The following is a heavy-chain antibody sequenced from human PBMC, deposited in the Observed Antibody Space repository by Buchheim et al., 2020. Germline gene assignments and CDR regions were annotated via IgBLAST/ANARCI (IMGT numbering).Heavy chain of an antibody. D-gene: IGHD2-2*01. CDR1: GYTFTSYY. J-gene: IGHJ4*02. CDR2: INPSDGST. Sequence: QVQLVQSGAEVKKPGASVKISCKASGYTFTSYYMHWVRQAPGQELEWMGMINPSDGSTTYPQKFQGRVTMTRDTSTSTVYMELSSLRSEDTAVYYCARGDREYQLLIDYWGQGTL. CDR3: ARGDREYQLLIDY. V-gene: IGHV1-46*01.